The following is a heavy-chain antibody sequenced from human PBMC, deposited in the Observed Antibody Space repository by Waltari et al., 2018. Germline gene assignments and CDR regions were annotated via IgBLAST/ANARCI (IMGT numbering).Heavy chain of an antibody. D-gene: IGHD5-12*01. CDR2: IYYSGST. Sequence: QLQLQESGPGLVKPSETLSLTCTVSGGSISSSSYYWGWIRQPPGKGLEWIGSIYYSGSTYYNPSLKSRVTISVDTSKNQFSLKLSSVTAADTAVYYCARHWSGYDVEPYYYYGMDVWGQGTTVTVSS. V-gene: IGHV4-39*01. J-gene: IGHJ6*02. CDR3: ARHWSGYDVEPYYYYGMDV. CDR1: GGSISSSSYY.